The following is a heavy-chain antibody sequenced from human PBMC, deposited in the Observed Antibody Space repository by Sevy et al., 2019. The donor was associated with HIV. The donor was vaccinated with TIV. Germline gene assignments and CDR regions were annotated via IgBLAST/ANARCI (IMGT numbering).Heavy chain of an antibody. D-gene: IGHD6-19*01. V-gene: IGHV3-48*02. CDR1: GFTFSRYT. CDR3: ARPGSGWFEFDS. Sequence: GGSLRLSCVASGFTFSRYTMNWVRQAPGKGLEWVSNIVSIGPTIYYADSVKGRFTISRDNAKNSLYLQMNSLREEDTAVYYCARPGSGWFEFDSWGQGTLVTVSS. CDR2: IVSIGPTI. J-gene: IGHJ4*02.